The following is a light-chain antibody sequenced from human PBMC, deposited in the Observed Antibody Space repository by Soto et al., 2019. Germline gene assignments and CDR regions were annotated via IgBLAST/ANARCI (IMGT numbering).Light chain of an antibody. V-gene: IGKV1-39*01. CDR3: QQYGSSIT. CDR1: QSISSY. Sequence: DIQMTQSPASLSASVGDRVTITCRASQSISSYLNWYQQKPGKAPKVLIFDASNLGSGVPSRFSGSGSGTDFTLTISRLEPEDFAVYYCQQYGSSITFGQGTRLEIK. J-gene: IGKJ5*01. CDR2: DAS.